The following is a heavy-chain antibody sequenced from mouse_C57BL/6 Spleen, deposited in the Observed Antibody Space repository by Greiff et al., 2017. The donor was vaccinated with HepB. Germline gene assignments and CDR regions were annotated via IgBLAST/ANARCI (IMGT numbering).Heavy chain of an antibody. CDR3: ARKGDYDYDVGYFDY. CDR2: ISDGGSYT. V-gene: IGHV5-4*03. Sequence: EVKLVESGGGLVKPGGSLKLSCAASGFTFSSYAMSWVRQTPEKRLEWVATISDGGSYTYYPDNVKGRFTISRDNAKNNLYLQMSHLKSEDTAMYYCARKGDYDYDVGYFDYWGQGTTLTVSS. D-gene: IGHD2-4*01. CDR1: GFTFSSYA. J-gene: IGHJ2*01.